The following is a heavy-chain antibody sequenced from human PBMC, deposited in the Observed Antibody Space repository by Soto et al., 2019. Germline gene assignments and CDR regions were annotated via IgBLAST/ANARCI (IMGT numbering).Heavy chain of an antibody. D-gene: IGHD2-2*01. Sequence: ASVKVSCKASGYTFTSHAMHWVRQAPGQRLEWMGWINAGNGNTKYSQKFQGRVTITRDTSASTAYMELSSLRSEDTAVYYCARDTSWIGAFDIWGQGTMVTVSS. CDR2: INAGNGNT. CDR3: ARDTSWIGAFDI. CDR1: GYTFTSHA. J-gene: IGHJ3*02. V-gene: IGHV1-3*01.